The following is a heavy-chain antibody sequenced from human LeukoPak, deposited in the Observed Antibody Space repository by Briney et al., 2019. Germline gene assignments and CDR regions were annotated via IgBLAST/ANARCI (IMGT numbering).Heavy chain of an antibody. CDR1: GFTFSSYG. CDR3: AKAGAGQVFDP. Sequence: GGSLRLSCAASGFTFSSYGMHWVRQAPGKGLEWVAVLSYDGSNKYYADSVKGRFTISRDNSKNTLYLQMNSLRAEDTAVYYCAKAGAGQVFDPWGQGTLVTVSS. J-gene: IGHJ5*02. V-gene: IGHV3-30*18. CDR2: LSYDGSNK. D-gene: IGHD3-10*01.